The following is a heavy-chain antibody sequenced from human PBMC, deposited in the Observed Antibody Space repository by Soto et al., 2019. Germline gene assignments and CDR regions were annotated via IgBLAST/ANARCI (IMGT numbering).Heavy chain of an antibody. D-gene: IGHD1-1*01. CDR1: GGFIG. V-gene: IGHV4-59*01. CDR3: ARTLPNRQLFDS. CDR2: IYNSGRY. Sequence: ETLSLTCTVSGGFIGGWIRQSPDKGLEWIGYIYNSGRYNYNPSLESRLTISIDTSKNQFSLRLASVTAADTAVYYCARTLPNRQLFDSWSQGTLVTSPQ. J-gene: IGHJ4*02.